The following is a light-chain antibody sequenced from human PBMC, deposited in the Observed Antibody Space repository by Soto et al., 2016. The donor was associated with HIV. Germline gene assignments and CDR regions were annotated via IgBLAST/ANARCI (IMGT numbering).Light chain of an antibody. CDR1: NLRSYF. CDR2: GKN. Sequence: SSELTQDPAVSVALGQTVRITCQGDNLRSYFAGWYQQKPGQAPVLVIYGKNNRPSGIPDRFSGSSSGNTASLTTTGAQAEDEADYYCNSRDSSGYHRVFGGGTKLTVL. V-gene: IGLV3-19*01. J-gene: IGLJ2*01. CDR3: NSRDSSGYHRV.